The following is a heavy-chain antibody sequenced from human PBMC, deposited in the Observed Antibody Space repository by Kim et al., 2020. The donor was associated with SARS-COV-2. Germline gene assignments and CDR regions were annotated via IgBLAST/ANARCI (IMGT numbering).Heavy chain of an antibody. D-gene: IGHD2-21*02. V-gene: IGHV1-46*01. CDR2: IDPREGNA. CDR1: GYTFSGYY. J-gene: IGHJ4*02. CDR3: ARAGDEDLSPYFDC. Sequence: ASVKVSCKTSGYTFSGYYIHWVRQAPGQGLEWMAIIDPREGNANYAQTFQDRLIVTRDTSTSTVYLDLSSLISEDTALYYCARAGDEDLSPYFDCWGQGTQVTVSS.